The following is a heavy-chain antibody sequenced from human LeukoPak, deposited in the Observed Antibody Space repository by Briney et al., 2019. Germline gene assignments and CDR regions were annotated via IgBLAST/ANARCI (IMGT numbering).Heavy chain of an antibody. Sequence: SETLSLTCTVSGGSISSYYWSWIRQPPGKGLEWIGYIYYSGSTNYNPSLKSRVTISVDTSKNQFSLKLSSVTAADTAVYYCASFQWLGPYFDYWGQGTLVTVSS. CDR3: ASFQWLGPYFDY. J-gene: IGHJ4*02. V-gene: IGHV4-59*01. D-gene: IGHD6-19*01. CDR2: IYYSGST. CDR1: GGSISSYY.